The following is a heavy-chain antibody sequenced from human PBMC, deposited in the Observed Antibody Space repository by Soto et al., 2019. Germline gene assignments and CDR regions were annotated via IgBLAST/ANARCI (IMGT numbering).Heavy chain of an antibody. J-gene: IGHJ2*01. CDR1: GDTFSTYS. CDR3: ARGGSLYWYFDL. CDR2: IIPRSAKS. V-gene: IGHV1-69*05. D-gene: IGHD1-26*01. Sequence: SVKVSCKASGDTFSTYSITWMRQVPGQGLEWMGGIIPRSAKSNYAQKFQGRVTITRDTSASTAYMELSSLRSEDTAVYYCARGGSLYWYFDLWGRGTLVTVSS.